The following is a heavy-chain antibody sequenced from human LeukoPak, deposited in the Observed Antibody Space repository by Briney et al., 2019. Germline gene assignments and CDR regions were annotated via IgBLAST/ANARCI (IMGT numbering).Heavy chain of an antibody. CDR1: GGSISSYY. CDR3: ARDKGDAFDI. Sequence: SETLSLTCTVSGGSISSYYWSWIRQPPGKGLEWIGYIYYSGSTNYNPSLTSRVTISVDTSKNQFSLKLSSVTAADTAVYYCARDKGDAFDIWGQGTMVTVSS. V-gene: IGHV4-59*01. J-gene: IGHJ3*02. CDR2: IYYSGST.